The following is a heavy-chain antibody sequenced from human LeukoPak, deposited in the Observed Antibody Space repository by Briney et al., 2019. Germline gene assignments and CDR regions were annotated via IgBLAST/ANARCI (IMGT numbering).Heavy chain of an antibody. CDR1: GYTFTSYY. J-gene: IGHJ4*02. CDR3: ARDKRDSSGYYYYFDY. CDR2: INPSGGST. D-gene: IGHD3-22*01. V-gene: IGHV1-46*01. Sequence: GASVKVSCKASGYTFTSYYMHWVRQAPGQGLEWMGIINPSGGSTSYAQKFQGRVTMTRDTSTSIVYMELSSLRSEDTAVYYCARDKRDSSGYYYYFDYWGQGTLVTVSS.